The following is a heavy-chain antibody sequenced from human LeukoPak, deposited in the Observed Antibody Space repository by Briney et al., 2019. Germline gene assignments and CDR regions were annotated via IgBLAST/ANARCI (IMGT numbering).Heavy chain of an antibody. J-gene: IGHJ6*03. V-gene: IGHV4-4*07. CDR2: IYTSGST. CDR3: ARTTEGYCRGSTCYYYYYYMNV. D-gene: IGHD2-15*01. Sequence: PSQTLSLTCTVAGGSISSYYWSWTRQPAGKGLEWIGRIYTSGSTNYNPSLKSRVTISVDTSKTEFSLKLRSVTAADTAVYYCARTTEGYCRGSTCYYYYYYMNVWGKGTTVTVSS. CDR1: GGSISSYY.